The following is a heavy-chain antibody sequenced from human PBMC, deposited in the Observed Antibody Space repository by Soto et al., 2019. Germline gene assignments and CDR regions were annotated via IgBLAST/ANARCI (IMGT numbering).Heavy chain of an antibody. J-gene: IGHJ5*02. CDR2: IYYSGST. CDR3: ASMLSYCSGGSCYSVPWFDP. V-gene: IGHV4-31*03. CDR1: GGFISSGVYY. D-gene: IGHD2-15*01. Sequence: PSELLGLICTVSGGFISSGVYYWSWIRQHPGKGLEWIGYIYYSGSTYYNPSLKSRITISVDTSKNQFSLKLSSVTAADTAVYYCASMLSYCSGGSCYSVPWFDPWGQGTLVTVSS.